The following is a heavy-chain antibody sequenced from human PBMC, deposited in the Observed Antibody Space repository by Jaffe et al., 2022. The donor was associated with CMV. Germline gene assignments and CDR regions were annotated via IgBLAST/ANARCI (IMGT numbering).Heavy chain of an antibody. D-gene: IGHD3-9*01. Sequence: EVQLVESGGGLVKPGGSLRLSCAASGFTFSSYSMNWVRQAPGKGLEWVSSISSSSSYIYYADSVKGRFTISRDNAKNSLYLQMNSLRAEDTAVYYCARGESDILTGYSLDYWGQGTLVTVSS. J-gene: IGHJ4*02. CDR3: ARGESDILTGYSLDY. CDR2: ISSSSSYI. CDR1: GFTFSSYS. V-gene: IGHV3-21*01.